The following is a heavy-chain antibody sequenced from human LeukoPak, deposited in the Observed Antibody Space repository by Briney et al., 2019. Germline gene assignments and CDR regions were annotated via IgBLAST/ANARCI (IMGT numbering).Heavy chain of an antibody. CDR3: AKRSGTTLTNEDY. Sequence: GGSLRLSCVASGFTFSNAWMSWVRQAPGKGLEWVSAISGSGGSTYYADSVKGRFTISRDNSKNTLYLQMNSLRAEDTAVYYCAKRSGTTLTNEDYWGQGTLVTVSS. V-gene: IGHV3-23*01. CDR1: GFTFSNAW. D-gene: IGHD4-17*01. CDR2: ISGSGGST. J-gene: IGHJ4*02.